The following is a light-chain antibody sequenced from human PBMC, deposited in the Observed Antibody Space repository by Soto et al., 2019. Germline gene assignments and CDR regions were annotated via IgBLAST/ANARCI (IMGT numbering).Light chain of an antibody. Sequence: EIVLTQSPATLSLSPGDRATLSCRASQSVSSYLAWYQQKPVQDPRLLIYDASNRATGIPARFSGSGSGTDFTLTITTLEPEDFAVYYCQQRSNWPSTFGGGTKVEIK. CDR3: QQRSNWPST. J-gene: IGKJ4*01. V-gene: IGKV3-11*01. CDR1: QSVSSY. CDR2: DAS.